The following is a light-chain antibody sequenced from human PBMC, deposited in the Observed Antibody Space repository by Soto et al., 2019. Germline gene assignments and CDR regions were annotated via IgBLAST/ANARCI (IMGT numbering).Light chain of an antibody. V-gene: IGKV1-5*03. CDR1: QSISSW. Sequence: DIQMTQSPSTLSASVGDRVTITCWASQSISSWLAWYQQKPGKAPKLLIYKASSLESGVPSRFSGSGSGTEFTLTISSLQADDFATYYCQQYNSPWTFGPGTKVEIK. J-gene: IGKJ1*01. CDR3: QQYNSPWT. CDR2: KAS.